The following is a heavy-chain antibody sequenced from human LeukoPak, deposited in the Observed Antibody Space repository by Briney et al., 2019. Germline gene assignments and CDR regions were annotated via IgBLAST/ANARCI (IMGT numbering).Heavy chain of an antibody. V-gene: IGHV3-23*01. CDR2: ISGSGGST. J-gene: IGHJ4*02. CDR1: VFLYNSYD. Sequence: SGGSERLPCAVSVFLYNSYDMICVSRARGKGREWVSDISGSGGSTHYADSVKGRFNNSRDNSKNTLYLQMNRLRAQDAAVYYCAKGFGLVVITSVDYWGQGTLVAVFS. CDR3: AKGFGLVVITSVDY. D-gene: IGHD3-22*01.